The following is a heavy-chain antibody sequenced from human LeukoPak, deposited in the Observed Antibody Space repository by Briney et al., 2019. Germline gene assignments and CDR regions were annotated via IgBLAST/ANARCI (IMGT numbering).Heavy chain of an antibody. CDR1: GGSFSGYY. D-gene: IGHD2-2*01. V-gene: IGHV4-34*01. Sequence: SETLSLTCAVYGGSFSGYYWSWIRQPPGKGLEWIGEINHSGSTNYNPSLKSRVTISVDTSKNQFSLKLSSVTAADTAVYYCARGLYCISTSCPCDYRGQGTLVTVSS. J-gene: IGHJ4*02. CDR3: ARGLYCISTSCPCDY. CDR2: INHSGST.